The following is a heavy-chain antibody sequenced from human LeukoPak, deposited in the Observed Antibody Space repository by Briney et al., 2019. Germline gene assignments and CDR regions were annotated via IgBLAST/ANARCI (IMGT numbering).Heavy chain of an antibody. Sequence: ASVKVSCKTSGYPFRNYDINWVRQAPGQGLEWMGWINPHSGKTGYAQKFQGRVTMTTDTSANTAYMDLSSPRSEDTAVYYCARLSSHYGDYKVDPWGQGTLVTVSS. D-gene: IGHD4-17*01. CDR1: GYPFRNYD. J-gene: IGHJ5*02. CDR2: INPHSGKT. CDR3: ARLSSHYGDYKVDP. V-gene: IGHV1-8*01.